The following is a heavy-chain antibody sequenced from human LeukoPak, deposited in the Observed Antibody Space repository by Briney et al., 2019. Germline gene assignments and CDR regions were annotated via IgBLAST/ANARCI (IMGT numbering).Heavy chain of an antibody. CDR1: GFTFSSYA. D-gene: IGHD4-17*01. J-gene: IGHJ4*02. CDR3: ARVSPNTVTTLQYFDY. Sequence: PGGSLRLSCAASGFTFSSYAMSWVRQAPGKGLEWVANIKQDGSEKYYVDSVEGRFTISRDNAKNSLYLQMNSLRAEDTAVYYCARVSPNTVTTLQYFDYWGQGTLVTVSS. CDR2: IKQDGSEK. V-gene: IGHV3-7*01.